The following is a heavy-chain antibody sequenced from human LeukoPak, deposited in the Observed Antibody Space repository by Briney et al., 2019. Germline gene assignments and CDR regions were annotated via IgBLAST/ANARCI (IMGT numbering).Heavy chain of an antibody. CDR2: ISSSGSTI. CDR1: GFTFSDYY. Sequence: PGGSVRLSCAASGFTFSDYYMSWIRQATGKGLEWVSYISSSGSTIYYADSVKGRFTISRDNAKNSLYLQMNSLRAEDTAVYYCARDLYYDSSGYYSRYWGQGTLVTVSS. CDR3: ARDLYYDSSGYYSRY. V-gene: IGHV3-11*01. J-gene: IGHJ4*02. D-gene: IGHD3-22*01.